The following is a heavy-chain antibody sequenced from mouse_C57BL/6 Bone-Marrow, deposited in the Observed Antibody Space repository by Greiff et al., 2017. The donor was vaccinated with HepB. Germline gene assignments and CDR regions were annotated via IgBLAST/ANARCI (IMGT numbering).Heavy chain of an antibody. V-gene: IGHV1-53*01. D-gene: IGHD1-1*01. CDR3: ARGPYYYGSSFYLDY. Sequence: QVHVKHPGTELVKPGASVKLSCKASGYTFTSYWMHWVKQRPGQGLEWIGNINPSNGGTNYNEKFKSKATLTVDKSSSTAYMQLSSLTSEDSAVYYCARGPYYYGSSFYLDYWGQGTTLTVSS. CDR2: INPSNGGT. CDR1: GYTFTSYW. J-gene: IGHJ2*01.